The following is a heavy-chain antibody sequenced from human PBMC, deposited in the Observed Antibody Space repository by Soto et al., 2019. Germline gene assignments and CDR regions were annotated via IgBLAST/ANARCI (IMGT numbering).Heavy chain of an antibody. D-gene: IGHD3-3*01. CDR3: AREWAYDFWSGYFYPRSSYYYGMDV. J-gene: IGHJ6*02. CDR1: GFTFSSYG. CDR2: IWYDGSNK. V-gene: IGHV3-33*01. Sequence: LRLSCAASGFTFSSYGMHWVRQAPGKGLEWVAVIWYDGSNKYYADSVKGRFTISRDNSKNTLYLQMNSLRAEDTAVYYCAREWAYDFWSGYFYPRSSYYYGMDVWGQGTTVTV.